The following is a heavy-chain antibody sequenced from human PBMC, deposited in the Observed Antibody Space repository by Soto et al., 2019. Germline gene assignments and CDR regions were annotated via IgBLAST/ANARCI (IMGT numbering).Heavy chain of an antibody. V-gene: IGHV1-3*05. Sequence: QVQLVQSGAEEKKPGASVKVSCKASGYTFTSYAMHWVRQAPGQRLEWMGWINAGNGNTKYSQKFQGRVTITRDTSASTAYMELSSMRSEDTAVYYCARDPSYYVMDVWGQGTTVTVSS. CDR3: ARDPSYYVMDV. CDR2: INAGNGNT. J-gene: IGHJ6*02. CDR1: GYTFTSYA.